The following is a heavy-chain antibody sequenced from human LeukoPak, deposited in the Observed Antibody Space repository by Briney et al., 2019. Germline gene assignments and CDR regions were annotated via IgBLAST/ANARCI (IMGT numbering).Heavy chain of an antibody. CDR2: IYASGST. CDR1: GDSISSYY. J-gene: IGHJ3*02. D-gene: IGHD3-10*01. Sequence: SETLSLTCTVSGDSISSYYWSWIRQPAGKGLEWIGRIYASGSTNYNPSLKSRVTMSVDTSKNLFSLKLNSVTAADTAVYYCAKSNGYGLIDIWGQGTMVTVSS. V-gene: IGHV4-4*07. CDR3: AKSNGYGLIDI.